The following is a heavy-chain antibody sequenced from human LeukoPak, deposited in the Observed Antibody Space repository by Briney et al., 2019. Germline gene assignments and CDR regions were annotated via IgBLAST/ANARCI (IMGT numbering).Heavy chain of an antibody. Sequence: PGGSLRLSCAASGFTFSSYSMNWVRQAPGKGLEWVSYISSSSSTIYYADSVKGRFTISRDSAKNSLYLQMNSLRAEDTAVYYCARGDYNWNSYHYMDVWGKGTTVTVSS. D-gene: IGHD1-20*01. V-gene: IGHV3-48*04. J-gene: IGHJ6*03. CDR3: ARGDYNWNSYHYMDV. CDR2: ISSSSSTI. CDR1: GFTFSSYS.